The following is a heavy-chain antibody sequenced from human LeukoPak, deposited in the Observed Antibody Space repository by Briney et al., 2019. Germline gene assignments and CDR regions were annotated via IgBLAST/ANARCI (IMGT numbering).Heavy chain of an antibody. CDR2: IIPIFGTA. V-gene: IGHV1-69*06. D-gene: IGHD2-2*01. CDR3: ARSGCSSTSCYAGHWFDP. CDR1: ERTFSSYA. J-gene: IGHJ5*02. Sequence: ASVTVSCTASERTFSSYAISWVRQAPGQGVEWMGRIIPIFGTANYAQKFQGRVTITADKSTSTAYMELSSLRSEDTAVYYCARSGCSSTSCYAGHWFDPWGQGTLVTVSS.